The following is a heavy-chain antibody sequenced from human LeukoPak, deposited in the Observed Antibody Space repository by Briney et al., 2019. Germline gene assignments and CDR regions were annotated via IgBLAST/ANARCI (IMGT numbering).Heavy chain of an antibody. Sequence: GGSLRLSCAASGFTFSSYEMNWVRQAPGKGLEWVSYISSSGSTIYYADSVKGRFTISRDNAKNSLYLQMNSLRAEDTAVYYCARADYGSGSYYNDYWGQGTLVTVSS. D-gene: IGHD3-10*01. J-gene: IGHJ4*02. V-gene: IGHV3-48*03. CDR3: ARADYGSGSYYNDY. CDR2: ISSSGSTI. CDR1: GFTFSSYE.